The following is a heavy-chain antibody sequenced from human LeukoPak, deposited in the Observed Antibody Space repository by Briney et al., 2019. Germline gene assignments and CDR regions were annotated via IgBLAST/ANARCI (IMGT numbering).Heavy chain of an antibody. CDR2: IWYDGSNK. CDR3: ARGLAVYY. Sequence: GGSLRLSCAASGFTFSSYGMHWVRQAPGKGLEWMAVIWYDGSNKYYADSVKGRFTISRDNSKNTLYLQMNSLRAEDTAVYYCARGLAVYYWGQGTLVTVSS. D-gene: IGHD6-19*01. V-gene: IGHV3-33*01. J-gene: IGHJ4*02. CDR1: GFTFSSYG.